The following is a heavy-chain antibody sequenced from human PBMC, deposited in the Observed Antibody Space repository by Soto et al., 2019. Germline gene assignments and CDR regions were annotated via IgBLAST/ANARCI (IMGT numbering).Heavy chain of an antibody. CDR3: ARTWSAYRQIDY. D-gene: IGHD3-3*01. CDR1: GYTFSTYG. Sequence: QVQLVQSGGEVKKPGASVKVSCKASGYTFSTYGISWVRQAPGQGLEWMGWISAYIYDTNYAEKLQGRVTMSTDTSTSTAYMELRSLRSDDTAVYYCARTWSAYRQIDYWRQGTLVTVSS. J-gene: IGHJ4*02. CDR2: ISAYIYDT. V-gene: IGHV1-18*01.